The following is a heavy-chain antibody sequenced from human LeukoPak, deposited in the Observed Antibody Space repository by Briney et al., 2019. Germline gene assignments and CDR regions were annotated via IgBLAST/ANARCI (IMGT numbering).Heavy chain of an antibody. CDR2: INPSGGST. J-gene: IGHJ6*03. Sequence: GASVKVSCKASGYTFTSYYMHWVRQAPGQGLEWMGIINPSGGSTSYAQKFRGRVTMTRDMSTSTVYMELSSLRSEDTAVYYCASSGFSSIAARPPRYYYMDVWGKGTTVTVSS. D-gene: IGHD6-6*01. CDR1: GYTFTSYY. CDR3: ASSGFSSIAARPPRYYYMDV. V-gene: IGHV1-46*01.